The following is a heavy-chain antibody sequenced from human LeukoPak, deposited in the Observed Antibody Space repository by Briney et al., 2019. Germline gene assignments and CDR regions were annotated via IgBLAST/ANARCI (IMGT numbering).Heavy chain of an antibody. J-gene: IGHJ4*02. CDR3: ARVYN. V-gene: IGHV3-66*01. Sequence: GGSLRLSCAASGITVSNNYMSWVRQAPGKGLEWVSLIYSGGSTYYADSVRGRFTISRDSSKNTVYLQIDSLRVEDTAVYYCARVYNWGRGTLVTVSS. CDR1: GITVSNNY. CDR2: IYSGGST. D-gene: IGHD4-11*01.